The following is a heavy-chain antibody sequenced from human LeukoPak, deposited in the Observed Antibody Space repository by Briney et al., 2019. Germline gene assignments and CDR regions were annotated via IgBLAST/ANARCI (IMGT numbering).Heavy chain of an antibody. D-gene: IGHD2-2*02. CDR2: ISSSSSTI. Sequence: PGGSLRLSCAASGFTFSSYSMNWVRQAPRKGLEWVSYISSSSSTIYYADSMKGRFTISRDNAKNSLYLQMNSLRAEDTAVYYCARSYQLLYGRNWFDPWGQGTLVTVSS. V-gene: IGHV3-48*04. J-gene: IGHJ5*02. CDR1: GFTFSSYS. CDR3: ARSYQLLYGRNWFDP.